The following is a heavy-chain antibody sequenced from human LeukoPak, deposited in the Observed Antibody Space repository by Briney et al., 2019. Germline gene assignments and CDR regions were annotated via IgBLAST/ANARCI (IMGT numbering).Heavy chain of an antibody. J-gene: IGHJ4*02. V-gene: IGHV4-59*08. CDR1: GGSVSSYY. D-gene: IGHD3-22*01. CDR2: LHYSETA. CDR3: ATHDLRVGGPYYFDY. Sequence: SETLSLTCTVSGGSVSSYYWSWIRQSPEKGLEWIGFLHYSETANYNPSLKSRVTISVDTPKNQFSLKLSSVTAADTAVYYCATHDLRVGGPYYFDYWGQGALVTVSS.